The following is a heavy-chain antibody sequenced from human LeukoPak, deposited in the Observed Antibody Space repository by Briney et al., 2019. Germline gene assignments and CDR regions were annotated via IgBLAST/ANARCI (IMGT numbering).Heavy chain of an antibody. CDR2: INPTGGST. CDR1: GYTFTNYY. D-gene: IGHD3-22*01. V-gene: IGHV1-46*01. J-gene: IGHJ4*02. CDR3: ATIGRFYYDSSGYGDYFDY. Sequence: ASVKVSCKASGYTFTNYYMHWVRQAPGQGLEWVGIINPTGGSTSYAQKFQGRVTMTRDTSTSTVYMELSSLRSEDTAVYYCATIGRFYYDSSGYGDYFDYWGQGTLVTVSS.